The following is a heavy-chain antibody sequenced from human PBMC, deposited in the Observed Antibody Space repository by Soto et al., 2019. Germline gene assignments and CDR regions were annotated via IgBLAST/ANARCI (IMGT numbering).Heavy chain of an antibody. V-gene: IGHV4-31*03. CDR2: IYYSGST. D-gene: IGHD5-18*01. Sequence: PSETLSLTCTVSGGSISSGGYYWSLIRQHPGKGLEWIGYIYYSGSTYYNPSLKSRVTISVDTSKNQFSLKLSSVTAADTAVYYCARRGDRSMAPPGWFAPWGQGTLVTVSS. CDR1: GGSISSGGYY. J-gene: IGHJ5*02. CDR3: ARRGDRSMAPPGWFAP.